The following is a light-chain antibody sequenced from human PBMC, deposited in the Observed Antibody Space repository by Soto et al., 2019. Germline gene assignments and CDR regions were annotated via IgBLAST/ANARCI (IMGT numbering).Light chain of an antibody. Sequence: ERVSQQSTVTLSVSPGARTTLSCRASQSVSSNLAWYQQKPGQAPRLLIYGASSRATGIPVRFSGSGSGTEFTLTISSLQSEDFALYYCQQYNNWPLWTFAQGTKVDIK. CDR1: QSVSSN. CDR3: QQYNNWPLWT. CDR2: GAS. V-gene: IGKV3-15*01. J-gene: IGKJ1*01.